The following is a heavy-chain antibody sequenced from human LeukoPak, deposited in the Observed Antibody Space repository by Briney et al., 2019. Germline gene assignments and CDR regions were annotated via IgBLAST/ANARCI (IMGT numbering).Heavy chain of an antibody. CDR2: INHSGST. Sequence: SETLSLTCAVYGGSFSGYYWSWIRQPPGKGLEWIGEINHSGSTNYNPSLKSRVTISVDTSKNQFSLTLSSVTAADTAVYYCARGGNYDILTGLHWFDPWGQGTLVAVSS. V-gene: IGHV4-34*01. CDR1: GGSFSGYY. J-gene: IGHJ5*02. D-gene: IGHD3-9*01. CDR3: ARGGNYDILTGLHWFDP.